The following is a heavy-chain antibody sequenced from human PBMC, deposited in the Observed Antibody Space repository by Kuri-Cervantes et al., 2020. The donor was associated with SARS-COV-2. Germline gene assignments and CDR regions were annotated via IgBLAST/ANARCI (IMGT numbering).Heavy chain of an antibody. Sequence: GESLKISCAASGFTFSSYAMSWVRQAPGKGLEWVSAISGSGGSTYYADSVKGRFTISRDNSKNTLYLQMNSLRAEDTAVYYCAKVMGCGYGKLGFDYWGQGTLVTVSS. J-gene: IGHJ4*02. D-gene: IGHD3-10*01. CDR3: AKVMGCGYGKLGFDY. V-gene: IGHV3-23*01. CDR1: GFTFSSYA. CDR2: ISGSGGST.